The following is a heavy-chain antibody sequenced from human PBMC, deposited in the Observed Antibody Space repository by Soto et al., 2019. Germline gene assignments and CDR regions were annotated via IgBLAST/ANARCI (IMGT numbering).Heavy chain of an antibody. CDR2: IYHSGST. CDR1: GYSISSGYY. V-gene: IGHV4-38-2*01. CDR3: ARQIRYTYGYFPRYIDQ. D-gene: IGHD5-18*01. Sequence: PSETLSLTCAVSGYSISSGYYWGWIRQPPGKGLEWIGSIYHSGSTYYNPSLKSRVTISVDTSKNQFSLTLSSVTAADSAMYFCARQIRYTYGYFPRYIDQRGQGTRVTAPQ. J-gene: IGHJ4*02.